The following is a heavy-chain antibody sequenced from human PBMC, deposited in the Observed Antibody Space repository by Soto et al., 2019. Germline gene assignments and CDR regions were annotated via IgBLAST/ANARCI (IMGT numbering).Heavy chain of an antibody. V-gene: IGHV4-31*03. CDR2: IYDNGIT. CDR1: GGSISGGRYY. Sequence: QVPLQESGPGLVKPSQTLSLTCNVSGGSISGGRYYWNWIRQHPGKGLEWIGNIYDNGITYYNPSLKSRVIISEATSKNQFSLRLSSVTAADTAVYYWTRDRGFGMDVWGQGTTVTVSS. CDR3: TRDRGFGMDV. J-gene: IGHJ6*02.